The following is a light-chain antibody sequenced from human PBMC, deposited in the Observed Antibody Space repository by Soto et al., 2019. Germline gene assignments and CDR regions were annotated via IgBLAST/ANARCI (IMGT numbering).Light chain of an antibody. CDR1: QGISSY. Sequence: AIRMTQSPSSFSASTGDRVTITCRASQGISSYLAWYQQKPGKAPKLLIYAASTLQSGVPSRFSGSGSGTDFTLTITNVQPEDVATYHCQQYSLFSPTTFGQGTRVEIK. V-gene: IGKV1-8*01. CDR3: QQYSLFSPTT. CDR2: AAS. J-gene: IGKJ2*01.